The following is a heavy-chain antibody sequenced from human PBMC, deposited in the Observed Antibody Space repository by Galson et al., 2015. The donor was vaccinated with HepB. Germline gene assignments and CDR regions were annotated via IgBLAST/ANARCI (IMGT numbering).Heavy chain of an antibody. J-gene: IGHJ4*02. Sequence: SLRLSCAASGFTFSSYWMTWVRQAPGKGLEWVAVISYDGSNKYYADSVKGRFTISRDNSKNTLYLQMNSLRAEDTAVYYCAREYYDSSGYYRGHFDYWGQGTLVTVSS. V-gene: IGHV3-30-3*01. CDR1: GFTFSSYW. CDR3: AREYYDSSGYYRGHFDY. D-gene: IGHD3-22*01. CDR2: ISYDGSNK.